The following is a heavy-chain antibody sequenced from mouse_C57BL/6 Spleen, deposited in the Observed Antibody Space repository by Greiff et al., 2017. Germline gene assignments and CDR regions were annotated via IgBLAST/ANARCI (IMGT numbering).Heavy chain of an antibody. CDR2: IDPSDSYT. CDR3: ARGDYGSSLAWFAY. J-gene: IGHJ3*01. D-gene: IGHD1-1*01. Sequence: QVQLQQSGAELVRPGTSVKLSCKASGYTFTSYWMHWVKQRPGQGLEWIGVIDPSDSYTNYNQKFKGKATLTVDTSSSTAYMQLSSLTSEDSAVYYCARGDYGSSLAWFAYWGQGTLVTVSA. CDR1: GYTFTSYW. V-gene: IGHV1-59*01.